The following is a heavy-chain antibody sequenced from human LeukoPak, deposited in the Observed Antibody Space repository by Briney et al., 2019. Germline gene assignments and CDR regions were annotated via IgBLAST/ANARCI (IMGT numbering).Heavy chain of an antibody. CDR1: GFTFSNFG. CDR3: AKASVYVYYGMDV. J-gene: IGHJ6*02. CDR2: ISYDGSNK. V-gene: IGHV3-30*18. D-gene: IGHD3-16*02. Sequence: PGGSLRLSCAASGFTFSNFGMHWVRQAPDHGLEWVAVISYDGSNKYYADSVKGRFTISRDNSKNTLYLQMNNLRAEDTAVYYCAKASVYVYYGMDVWGQGTTVTVSS.